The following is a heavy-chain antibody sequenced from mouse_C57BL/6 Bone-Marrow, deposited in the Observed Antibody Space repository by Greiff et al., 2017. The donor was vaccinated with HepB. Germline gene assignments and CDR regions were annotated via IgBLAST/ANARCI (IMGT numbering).Heavy chain of an antibody. J-gene: IGHJ2*01. V-gene: IGHV1-81*01. CDR2: IYPRSGNT. D-gene: IGHD1-1*01. Sequence: VQLQQSGAELARPGASVKLSCKASGYTFTSYGISWVKQRTGQGLEWIGEIYPRSGNTYYNEKFKGKATLTADKSSSTAYMELSSLTSEDSAVYVCARGLLRSFYYFDYWGQGTTLTVSS. CDR1: GYTFTSYG. CDR3: ARGLLRSFYYFDY.